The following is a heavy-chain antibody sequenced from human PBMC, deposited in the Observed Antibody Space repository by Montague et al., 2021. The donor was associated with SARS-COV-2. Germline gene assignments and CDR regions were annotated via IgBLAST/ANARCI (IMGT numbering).Heavy chain of an antibody. CDR3: ARGGGGKNRHLYYGLDA. D-gene: IGHD2-15*01. Sequence: SETLSLTCSVSGSSFASSSYYWGWIRRPPGKGLEWLGHIFTSGTTTYNPSLKSRVTISVDTSKNQFSLNLRSMTGADTAVYYCARGGGGKNRHLYYGLDAWGQGTTVIVSS. CDR2: IFTSGTT. J-gene: IGHJ6*02. V-gene: IGHV4-39*07. CDR1: GSSFASSSYY.